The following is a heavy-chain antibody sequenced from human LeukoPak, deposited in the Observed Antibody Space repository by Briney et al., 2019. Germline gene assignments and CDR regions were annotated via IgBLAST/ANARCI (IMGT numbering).Heavy chain of an antibody. J-gene: IGHJ3*02. CDR2: ISSGSSYI. Sequence: PGGSLRLSCAASGFTFSSYSMNWARQAPGKGLEWVSSISSGSSYIYYADSVKGRFTISRDNSKNALYLQMNSLRAEDTAVYYCAKLLPVDTAMGNAFDIWGQGTMVTVSS. D-gene: IGHD5-18*01. CDR1: GFTFSSYS. CDR3: AKLLPVDTAMGNAFDI. V-gene: IGHV3-21*04.